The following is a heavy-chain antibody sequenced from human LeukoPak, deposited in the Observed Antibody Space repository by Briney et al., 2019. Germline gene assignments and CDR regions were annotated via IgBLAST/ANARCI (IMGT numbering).Heavy chain of an antibody. V-gene: IGHV1-2*02. CDR1: GYTFTSYG. CDR2: INPNSGGT. Sequence: ASVKVSCKASGYTFTSYGISWVRQAPGQGLEWMEWINPNSGGTNYAQKFQGRVTMTRDTSISTAYMELSRLRSDDTAVYYCARDPWGGFWSGYYTGNWFDPWGQGTLVTVSS. D-gene: IGHD3-3*01. CDR3: ARDPWGGFWSGYYTGNWFDP. J-gene: IGHJ5*02.